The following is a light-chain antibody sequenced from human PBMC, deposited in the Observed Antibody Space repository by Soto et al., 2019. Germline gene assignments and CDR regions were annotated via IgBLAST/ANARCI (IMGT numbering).Light chain of an antibody. V-gene: IGLV1-44*01. J-gene: IGLJ1*01. Sequence: QSVLTQPRSASGTPGQRVTISCSGSSSNIGSNTVNWYQQLPGTAPKLLISNNNQRPSGVPDRFSGSKSGTSASLAISGLQSEDEGTYYCSSYGGYNNVVFGTGTKLTVL. CDR1: SSNIGSNT. CDR2: NNN. CDR3: SSYGGYNNVV.